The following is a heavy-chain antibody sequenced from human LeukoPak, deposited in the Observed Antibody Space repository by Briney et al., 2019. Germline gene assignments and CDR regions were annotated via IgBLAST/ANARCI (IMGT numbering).Heavy chain of an antibody. V-gene: IGHV1-3*01. D-gene: IGHD1-26*01. CDR1: GYTFTSYA. Sequence: ASVKVSCTASGYTFTSYAIHWVRQAPGQRLEWMGWISAGNGNTKYSQNFQGRVTFISNTSATTAFMELSSLRSEDAAVYYCARDSGSGSNDYWGQGTLVTASS. J-gene: IGHJ4*02. CDR3: ARDSGSGSNDY. CDR2: ISAGNGNT.